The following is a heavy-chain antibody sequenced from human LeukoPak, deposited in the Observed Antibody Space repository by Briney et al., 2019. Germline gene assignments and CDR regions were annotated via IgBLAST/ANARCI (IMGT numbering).Heavy chain of an antibody. CDR1: GGSISSYY. CDR3: ARASPLDCSSTSCPESWFDP. Sequence: PSETLSLTCTVSGGSISSYYWSWIRQPAGKGLEWIGRIYTSGSTNYNPSLKSRVTMSVDTSKNQFSLKLSSVTAADTAVYYCARASPLDCSSTSCPESWFDPWGQGTLVTVSS. CDR2: IYTSGST. J-gene: IGHJ5*02. D-gene: IGHD2-2*01. V-gene: IGHV4-4*07.